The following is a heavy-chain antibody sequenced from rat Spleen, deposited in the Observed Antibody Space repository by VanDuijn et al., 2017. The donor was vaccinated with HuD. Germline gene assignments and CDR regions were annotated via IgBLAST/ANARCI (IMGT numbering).Heavy chain of an antibody. CDR1: GFTFSTYG. CDR3: ARRGAYGYDGSYFDY. V-gene: IGHV5-62*01. D-gene: IGHD1-12*03. J-gene: IGHJ2*01. Sequence: AVQLVESGGGLVQPGKSLKLSCSASGFTFSTYGMHWIRQAPGKGLDWVAYISSSSDTVYADAVKERFTIFRDIAKNTLYLQLNSLKSEDTAIYYCARRGAYGYDGSYFDYWGQGVMVTVSS. CDR2: ISSSSDT.